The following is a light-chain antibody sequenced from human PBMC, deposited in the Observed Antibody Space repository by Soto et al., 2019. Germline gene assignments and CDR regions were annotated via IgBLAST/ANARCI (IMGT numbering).Light chain of an antibody. CDR3: QQYGSSPWT. V-gene: IGKV3-20*01. CDR2: DSS. Sequence: DIVLTQSPGTLSLSPGERATLSCRASQSIKNNYLAWYQQKPGQAPRLLIKDSSSRATGSPDRFGGSGSGTDFTLTSSRLEPADFAVYYCQQYGSSPWTFGQGTKVEVK. J-gene: IGKJ1*01. CDR1: QSIKNNY.